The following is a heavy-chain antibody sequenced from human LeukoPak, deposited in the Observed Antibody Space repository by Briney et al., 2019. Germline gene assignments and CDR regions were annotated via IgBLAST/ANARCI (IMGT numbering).Heavy chain of an antibody. J-gene: IGHJ4*02. Sequence: GGSLRLSCAASGFTFSSYIMNWVRQAPGKGLEWVSSISSSSSYIYYADSVKGRFTISRDNAKNSLYLQMNSLRAEDTAVFYCARGGGEVDYWGQGTLVTVSS. CDR2: ISSSSSYI. V-gene: IGHV3-21*01. CDR1: GFTFSSYI. D-gene: IGHD3-16*01. CDR3: ARGGGEVDY.